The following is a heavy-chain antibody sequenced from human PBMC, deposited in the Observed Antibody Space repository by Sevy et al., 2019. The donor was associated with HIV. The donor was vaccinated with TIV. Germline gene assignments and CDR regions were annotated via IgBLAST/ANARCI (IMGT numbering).Heavy chain of an antibody. CDR1: GFTFSNYH. J-gene: IGHJ4*02. V-gene: IGHV3-21*04. CDR2: ISTSSNYI. D-gene: IGHD5-12*01. CDR3: AREDMATTRGPFDY. Sequence: GGSLRLSCAASGFTFSNYHMNWVRQAPGKGLEWVSSISTSSNYIYYADSVKGRFTISRDNAKNSLYLQMNSLRAEDTAVYYCAREDMATTRGPFDYWGQGTLVTVSS.